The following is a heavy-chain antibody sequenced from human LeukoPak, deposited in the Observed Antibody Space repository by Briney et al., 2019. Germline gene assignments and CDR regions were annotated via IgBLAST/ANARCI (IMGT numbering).Heavy chain of an antibody. V-gene: IGHV3-48*03. CDR2: ISSSGNTI. J-gene: IGHJ4*02. D-gene: IGHD2-15*01. CDR1: GFTFRSYE. CDR3: ARVFQSIALDY. Sequence: PSGGSLRLSCAASGFTFRSYEMNWVRQAPGKGLEWVSYISSSGNTIYYADSVKGRFTISRDNAKNSLYLQMNNLRAEDTAVYYCARVFQSIALDYWGQGTPVTVSS.